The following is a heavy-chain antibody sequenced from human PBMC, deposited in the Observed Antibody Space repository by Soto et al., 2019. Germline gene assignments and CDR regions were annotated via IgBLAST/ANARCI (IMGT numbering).Heavy chain of an antibody. CDR2: ISYDGSNK. V-gene: IGHV3-30*18. CDR1: GFTLSSYG. Sequence: SLRLSCAASGFTLSSYGMHWVRQAPGKGLEWVAVISYDGSNKYYADSVKGRFTISRDNSKNTLYLQMNSLRAEDTAVYYCAKSSGYRGSFDYWGQGTLVTVSS. J-gene: IGHJ4*02. CDR3: AKSSGYRGSFDY. D-gene: IGHD3-22*01.